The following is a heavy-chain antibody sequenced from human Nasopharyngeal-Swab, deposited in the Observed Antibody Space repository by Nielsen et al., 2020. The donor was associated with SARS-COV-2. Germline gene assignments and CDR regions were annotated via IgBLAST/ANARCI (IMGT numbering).Heavy chain of an antibody. V-gene: IGHV4-59*01. D-gene: IGHD3-3*01. CDR2: IYYSGST. CDR1: GAPISSYY. J-gene: IGHJ4*02. CDR3: ARAGDGYEFWSGYATVGFDY. Sequence: SEPLSLTCTVSGAPISSYYWSWIRQPPGKGLEWFGSIYYSGSTNYTPSLKSRVTISVDTSKNQFSLKLSSVTAADTAVYDCARAGDGYEFWSGYATVGFDYWGQGTLVTVSS.